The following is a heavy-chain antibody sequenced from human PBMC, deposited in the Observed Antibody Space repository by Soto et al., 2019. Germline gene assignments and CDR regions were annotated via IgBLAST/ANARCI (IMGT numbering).Heavy chain of an antibody. J-gene: IGHJ6*02. D-gene: IGHD6-13*01. V-gene: IGHV3-30-3*01. CDR3: ARDLFDHSSWYLYYYYGMDV. Sequence: XVSLRLSCAASGFTFSSYAMHWVRQAPGKGLEWVAVISYDGSNKYYADSVKGRFTISRDNSKNTLYLQMNSLRAEDTAVYYCARDLFDHSSWYLYYYYGMDVWGQGTTVTVSS. CDR2: ISYDGSNK. CDR1: GFTFSSYA.